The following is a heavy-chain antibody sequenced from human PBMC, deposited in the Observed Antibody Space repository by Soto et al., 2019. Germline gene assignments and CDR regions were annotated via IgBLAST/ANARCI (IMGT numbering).Heavy chain of an antibody. Sequence: SETLSLTCAVSGVSMSGGGYSWSWIRQPPGKGLEWIGYIYHSGSAYAPSLRSRVTMSLDRSKNQFSLRMTSVTAADTAVYFCASLYSSNSFHFDDWGQGALVTVSS. J-gene: IGHJ4*02. D-gene: IGHD4-4*01. CDR3: ASLYSSNSFHFDD. CDR1: GVSMSGGGYS. V-gene: IGHV4-30-2*01. CDR2: IYHSGSA.